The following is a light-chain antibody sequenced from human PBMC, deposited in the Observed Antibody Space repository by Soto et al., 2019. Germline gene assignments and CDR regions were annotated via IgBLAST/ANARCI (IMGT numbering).Light chain of an antibody. CDR3: QQYGSSRNT. V-gene: IGKV3-20*01. Sequence: ENVLTQSPGTLSLSPGERATLSCRASQSVTSSYLAWYQQKPGQAPRLLIYSASSRATGVTDRFSGSGSATDFTLTIRRVEPEDFAVYYCQQYGSSRNTFGQGTKVDIK. CDR2: SAS. J-gene: IGKJ2*01. CDR1: QSVTSSY.